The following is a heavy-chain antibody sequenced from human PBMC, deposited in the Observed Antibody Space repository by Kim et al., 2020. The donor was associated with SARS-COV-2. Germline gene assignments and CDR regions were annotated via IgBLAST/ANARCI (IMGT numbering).Heavy chain of an antibody. Sequence: KGRLTISRDNYKNTLYLQMNSLRAEDTAVYYCAKGPLGYFDWLEQPTFDYWGQGTLVTVSS. J-gene: IGHJ4*02. V-gene: IGHV3-23*01. D-gene: IGHD3-9*01. CDR3: AKGPLGYFDWLEQPTFDY.